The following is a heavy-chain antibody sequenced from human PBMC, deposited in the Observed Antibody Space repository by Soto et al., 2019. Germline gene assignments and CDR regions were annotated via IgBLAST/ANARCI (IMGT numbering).Heavy chain of an antibody. V-gene: IGHV4-4*07. CDR1: GGSISSYY. CDR2: IYTSGST. CDR3: ARISSGYFADAFDI. Sequence: PSLTCTVSGGSISSYYWSWIRQPAGKGLEWIGRIYTSGSTNYNPSLKSRVTMSVDTSKNQFSLKLSSVTAADTAVYYCARISSGYFADAFDIWGQGTMVTVSS. J-gene: IGHJ3*02. D-gene: IGHD3-22*01.